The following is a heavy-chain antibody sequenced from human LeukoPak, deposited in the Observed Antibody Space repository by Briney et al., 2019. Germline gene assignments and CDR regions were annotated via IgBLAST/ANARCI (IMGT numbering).Heavy chain of an antibody. CDR1: GFMFSSYW. Sequence: PGGSLRLSCAASGFMFSSYWMTWVRQAPGKGLEWVSAISGSGGSTYYADSVKGRFTISRDNSKNTLYLQMNSLRAEDTAVYYCAKSPYCSSTSCYSDYWGQGTLVTVSS. V-gene: IGHV3-23*01. CDR2: ISGSGGST. CDR3: AKSPYCSSTSCYSDY. D-gene: IGHD2-2*01. J-gene: IGHJ4*02.